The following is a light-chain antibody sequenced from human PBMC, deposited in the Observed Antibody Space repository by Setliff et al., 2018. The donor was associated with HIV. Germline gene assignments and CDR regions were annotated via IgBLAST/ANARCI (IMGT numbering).Light chain of an antibody. CDR2: DVS. J-gene: IGLJ1*01. CDR1: SSDVGGYNY. Sequence: SALTQPASVSWSPGQSITISCTGTSSDVGGYNYVSWYQQHPGKAPKVMIYDVSNRPSGVSNRFSGSKSGNTASLTISGLQAEDEADYYCSSYTGSSTLVYVFGTGTKVTVL. V-gene: IGLV2-14*03. CDR3: SSYTGSSTLVYV.